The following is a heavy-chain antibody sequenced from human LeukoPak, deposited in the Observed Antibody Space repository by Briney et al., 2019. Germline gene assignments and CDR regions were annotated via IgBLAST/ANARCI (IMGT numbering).Heavy chain of an antibody. V-gene: IGHV3-9*01. Sequence: PGRSLRLSCAASGFTFDDYAMHWVRQAPGKGLEWVSGISWNSGSIGYADSVKGRFTISRDNAKNSLYLQMNSLRAEDTALYYCAKENVGYYFDYWGQGTLVTVSS. J-gene: IGHJ4*02. D-gene: IGHD1-1*01. CDR2: ISWNSGSI. CDR3: AKENVGYYFDY. CDR1: GFTFDDYA.